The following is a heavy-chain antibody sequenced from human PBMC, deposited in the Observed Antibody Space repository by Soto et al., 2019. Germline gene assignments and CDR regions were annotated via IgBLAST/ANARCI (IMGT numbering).Heavy chain of an antibody. Sequence: ASETLSLTCAVSGGSFSGFYWTWIRQSPGKGLEWIGEIDHSGITNHNTALKSRATMSVDTSKNQFSLKLRSVTAADTAVYYCARGVSVALAVQGGAPDKNYFDPWSQVTMVS. CDR3: ARGVSVALAVQGGAPDKNYFDP. CDR2: IDHSGIT. J-gene: IGHJ4*02. D-gene: IGHD1-26*01. V-gene: IGHV4-34*04. CDR1: GGSFSGFY.